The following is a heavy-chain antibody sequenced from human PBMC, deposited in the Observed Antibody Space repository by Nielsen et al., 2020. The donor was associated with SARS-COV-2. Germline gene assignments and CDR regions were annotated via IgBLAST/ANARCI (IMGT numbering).Heavy chain of an antibody. Sequence: GASLKISCAASGFTFSNAWMSWVRQAPGKGLEWVANIKQDGSEKYYVDSVKGRFTISRDNAKNSLYLQMNSLRAEDTAVYYCAREGTATDVWGKGTTVTVSS. CDR2: IKQDGSEK. D-gene: IGHD5-18*01. CDR3: AREGTATDV. J-gene: IGHJ6*04. V-gene: IGHV3-7*01. CDR1: GFTFSNAW.